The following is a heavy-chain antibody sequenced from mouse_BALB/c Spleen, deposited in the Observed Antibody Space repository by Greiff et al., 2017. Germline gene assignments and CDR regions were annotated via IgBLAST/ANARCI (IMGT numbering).Heavy chain of an antibody. Sequence: EVQLQQSGPELVKPGASVKISCKASGYTFTDYNMHWVKQSHGKSLEWIGYIYPYNGGTGYNQKFKSKATLTVDNSSSTAYMELRSLTSEDSAVYYCARERYDYDFDYWGQGTTLTVSS. CDR3: ARERYDYDFDY. V-gene: IGHV1S29*02. J-gene: IGHJ2*01. CDR2: IYPYNGGT. D-gene: IGHD2-4*01. CDR1: GYTFTDYN.